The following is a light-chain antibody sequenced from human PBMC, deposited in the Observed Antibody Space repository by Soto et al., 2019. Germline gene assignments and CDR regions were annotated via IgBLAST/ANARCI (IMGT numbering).Light chain of an antibody. J-gene: IGLJ2*01. CDR3: SSYAGSNNLI. V-gene: IGLV2-8*01. Sequence: QSALTQPPSASGSPGQSVTISCTGTSSDIGGYNYVSWYQQHPGKAPKLMTYGVSKRPSGVPDRFSGSKSDNTASLTVSGLQAEDEADYYCSSYAGSNNLIFGGGTKLTVL. CDR1: SSDIGGYNY. CDR2: GVS.